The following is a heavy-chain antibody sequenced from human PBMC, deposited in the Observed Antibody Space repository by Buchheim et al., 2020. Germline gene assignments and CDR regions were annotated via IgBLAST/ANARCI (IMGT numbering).Heavy chain of an antibody. D-gene: IGHD3-22*01. J-gene: IGHJ6*02. Sequence: EVQLVESGGGLVQPGGSLRLSCAASGFTFSSYWMHWVRQAPGKGLVCVARMNSDGRTTTYADSVKGRFTISRDHAMNKLYLQMNSLRAEDTAVYYCVTSGSYYYYAMDVWGQGTT. CDR1: GFTFSSYW. CDR2: MNSDGRTT. CDR3: VTSGSYYYYAMDV. V-gene: IGHV3-74*01.